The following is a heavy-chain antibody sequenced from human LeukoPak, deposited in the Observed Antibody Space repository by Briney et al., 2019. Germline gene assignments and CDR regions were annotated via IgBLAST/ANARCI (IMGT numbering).Heavy chain of an antibody. CDR3: VKDRSMAAPNNDFFDS. Sequence: GGSLRLSCSASGFVFNRFFLHWVRQAPGKGLEFVSHISSNGGTTYYADSVKGRFTISRDNSKNTLYLQMSSLRADDTAVYYCVKDRSMAAPNNDFFDSWGQGTLVTVSS. V-gene: IGHV3-64D*06. J-gene: IGHJ4*02. D-gene: IGHD6-6*01. CDR1: GFVFNRFF. CDR2: ISSNGGTT.